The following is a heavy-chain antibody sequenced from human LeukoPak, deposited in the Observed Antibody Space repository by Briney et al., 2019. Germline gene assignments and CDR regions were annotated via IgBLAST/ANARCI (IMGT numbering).Heavy chain of an antibody. V-gene: IGHV4-4*07. D-gene: IGHD1-26*01. CDR2: IHISGST. J-gene: IGHJ3*02. Sequence: PSETLSLTCTVSGGSIRNYYWNWIRQSAGKGLELIGRIHISGSTNSNPSLKSRVTMSVDTSKNQFSLRLSSVTAADTAVYYCARGAVGSTPHVVFDIWGQGTMVIVSS. CDR3: ARGAVGSTPHVVFDI. CDR1: GGSIRNYY.